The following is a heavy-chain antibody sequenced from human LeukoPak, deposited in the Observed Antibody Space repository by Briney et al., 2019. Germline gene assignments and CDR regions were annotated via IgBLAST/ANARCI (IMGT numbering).Heavy chain of an antibody. D-gene: IGHD2-15*01. J-gene: IGHJ3*01. CDR3: ARHEGHCTGGNCFSNAFDV. V-gene: IGHV4-34*01. CDR1: GGSFSGYY. CDR2: INHSGST. Sequence: SETLSLTCAVYGGSFSGYYWSWIRQPPGKGLEWIGEINHSGSTNYNPSLKSRVTISVDTSKKQFSLKLTSVTATDTAVYFCARHEGHCTGGNCFSNAFDVWGQGTMVTVSS.